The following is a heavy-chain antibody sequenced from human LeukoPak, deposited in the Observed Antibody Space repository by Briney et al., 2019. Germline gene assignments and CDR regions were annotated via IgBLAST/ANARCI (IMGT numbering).Heavy chain of an antibody. CDR3: ARDGQAFNLNWDYFEY. Sequence: GGSLRLSCAASGFAFNGYYMSWVRQAPGKGLEWVANINQDGSDKYYVDSVKGRFTISRDNSKSTIYLHMSNLRAEDTALYYCARDGQAFNLNWDYFEYWGQGTPVTVSS. D-gene: IGHD7-27*01. J-gene: IGHJ4*02. V-gene: IGHV3-7*03. CDR1: GFAFNGYY. CDR2: INQDGSDK.